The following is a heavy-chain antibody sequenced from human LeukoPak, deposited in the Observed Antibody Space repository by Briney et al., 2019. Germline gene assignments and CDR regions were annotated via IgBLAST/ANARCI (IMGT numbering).Heavy chain of an antibody. CDR2: ISYDGSNK. D-gene: IGHD5-12*01. Sequence: GGSLRLSCAASGFTFSSYGMHWVRQAPGKGLEWVAVISYDGSNKYYADSVKGRFTISRDNSKNTLYLQMNSLRAEDTAVYYCARDGATFSGYDWYYYMDVWGKGTTVTVSS. V-gene: IGHV3-30*03. J-gene: IGHJ6*03. CDR1: GFTFSSYG. CDR3: ARDGATFSGYDWYYYMDV.